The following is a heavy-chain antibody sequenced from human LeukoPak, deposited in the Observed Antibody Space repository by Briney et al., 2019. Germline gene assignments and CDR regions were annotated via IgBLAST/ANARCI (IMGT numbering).Heavy chain of an antibody. D-gene: IGHD6-19*01. CDR2: ISAYNGNT. Sequence: GASVKVSCKASGYTFTSYGISWVRQAPGQGLEWMGWISAYNGNTNYAQKLQGRVTMTTDTSTSTAYMELRSLRSDDTAVYYCARRRQRLVSNDWFDPWGQGTLVTVSS. CDR3: ARRRQRLVSNDWFDP. CDR1: GYTFTSYG. V-gene: IGHV1-18*01. J-gene: IGHJ5*02.